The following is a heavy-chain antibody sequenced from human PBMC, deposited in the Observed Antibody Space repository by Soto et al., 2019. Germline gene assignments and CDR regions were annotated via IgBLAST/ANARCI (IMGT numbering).Heavy chain of an antibody. CDR1: GFTFSSYW. Sequence: GGSLRLSCAASGFTFSSYWMSWVRQAPGKGLEWVANMRQDGSEKYYVDSVKGRFTISRDNAKNSLYLQMNSLRAEDTAVYYCERILCSSTSCYTFDYWGQGTLVTVSS. V-gene: IGHV3-7*03. CDR2: MRQDGSEK. D-gene: IGHD2-2*02. CDR3: ERILCSSTSCYTFDY. J-gene: IGHJ4*02.